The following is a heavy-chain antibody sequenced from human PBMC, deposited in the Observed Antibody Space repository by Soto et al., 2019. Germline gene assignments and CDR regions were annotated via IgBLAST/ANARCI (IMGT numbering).Heavy chain of an antibody. Sequence: QVQLVQSGAEVKKPGTSVKVSCTASGYTFSSHGISWVRQAPGQGLQWIGWVSGDNGNTNYAQSLQGRVTMTTDTSTNTXHXXXXXXXXXXXXXXXXXXXXXXXXXXXXQREWFDPWGQGTLVIVSS. J-gene: IGHJ5*02. CDR2: VSGDNGNT. CDR3: XXXXXXXXXXXXQREWFDP. CDR1: GYTFSSHG. D-gene: IGHD6-25*01. V-gene: IGHV1-18*01.